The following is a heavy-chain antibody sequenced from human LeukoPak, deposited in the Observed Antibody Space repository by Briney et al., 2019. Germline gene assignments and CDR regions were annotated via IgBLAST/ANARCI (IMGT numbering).Heavy chain of an antibody. CDR2: IYQSGST. CDR1: GYSISSGYY. V-gene: IGHV4-38-2*02. D-gene: IGHD6-19*01. J-gene: IGHJ4*02. Sequence: MSSETLSLTCTVSGYSISSGYYWGWIRQPPGKGLEWIGSIYQSGSTYYNPSLKSRVTISADTSKNQFSLKLSSVTATDTAVYYCARGGDSSGWYGAGEFDYWGQGTLVTVS. CDR3: ARGGDSSGWYGAGEFDY.